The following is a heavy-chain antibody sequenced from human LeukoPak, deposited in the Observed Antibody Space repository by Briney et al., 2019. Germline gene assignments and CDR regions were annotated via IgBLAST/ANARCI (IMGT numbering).Heavy chain of an antibody. CDR1: GGSISSSSYY. CDR2: IYYSGST. J-gene: IGHJ4*02. D-gene: IGHD5-24*01. Sequence: RASETLSLTCTVSGGSISSSSYYWGWIRQPPGKGLEWIGSIYYSGSTYYNPSLKSRVTISVDTSKNQFSLKLSSVTAADTAVYYCASRRDGYNRYFDYWGQGTLVTVAS. V-gene: IGHV4-39*07. CDR3: ASRRDGYNRYFDY.